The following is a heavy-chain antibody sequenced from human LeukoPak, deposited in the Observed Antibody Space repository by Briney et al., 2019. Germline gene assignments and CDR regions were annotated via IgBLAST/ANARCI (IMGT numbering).Heavy chain of an antibody. V-gene: IGHV4-59*01. CDR1: GGSISSYQ. Sequence: TETLSLTCTVSGGSISSYQWSWIRQPPGKGLEWIGNIYDSGSANYNPSLKSRVVISVDTSKNQFSLNLTPVTAADTAVYYCARASGWTRFDYWGQGTLVTVSS. J-gene: IGHJ4*02. D-gene: IGHD6-19*01. CDR2: IYDSGSA. CDR3: ARASGWTRFDY.